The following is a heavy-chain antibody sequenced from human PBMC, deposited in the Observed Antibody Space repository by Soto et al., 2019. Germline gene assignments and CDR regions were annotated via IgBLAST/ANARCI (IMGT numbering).Heavy chain of an antibody. V-gene: IGHV4-31*03. Sequence: PSETLSLTCTVSGGSISSGGYYWSWIRQHPGKGLEWIGEINHSGSTNYNPSLKSRVTISVDTSKNQFSLKLSSVTAADTAVYYCARGGVVVVAAHAGSDWFDPWGQGTLVTVSS. CDR3: ARGGVVVVAAHAGSDWFDP. CDR2: INHSGST. J-gene: IGHJ5*02. D-gene: IGHD2-15*01. CDR1: GGSISSGGYY.